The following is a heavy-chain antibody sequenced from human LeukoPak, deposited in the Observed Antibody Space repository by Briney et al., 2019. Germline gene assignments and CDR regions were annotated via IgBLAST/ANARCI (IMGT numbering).Heavy chain of an antibody. Sequence: VSGPTLANPTSPLTLTCPRLQFSRSTSGVGVGWIRHPPGKALGWLALIYWDDDKRYSPSLKSRLTITKDTSKNQVVLTVTNMDPVDTVKYSLANRGRIDSSGHEIAYWGQGTLVTVSS. V-gene: IGHV2-5*02. CDR3: ANRGRIDSSGHEIAY. J-gene: IGHJ4*02. D-gene: IGHD3-22*01. CDR1: QFSRSTSGVG. CDR2: IYWDDDK.